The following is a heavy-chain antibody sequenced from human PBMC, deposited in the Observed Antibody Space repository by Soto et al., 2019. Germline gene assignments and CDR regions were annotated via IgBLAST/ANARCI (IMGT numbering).Heavy chain of an antibody. D-gene: IGHD6-19*01. CDR1: GGTFSSYA. V-gene: IGHV1-69*12. J-gene: IGHJ6*02. Sequence: QVQLVQSGAEVKKPGSSVKVSCKASGGTFSSYAISWVRQAPGQGLEWMGGIIPIFGTANYAQKFQGRVTITAEESTSTAYMELSRMRSEDTAVYYCARGYSSGWYEEYYYGMDVWGQRTTVTVSS. CDR2: IIPIFGTA. CDR3: ARGYSSGWYEEYYYGMDV.